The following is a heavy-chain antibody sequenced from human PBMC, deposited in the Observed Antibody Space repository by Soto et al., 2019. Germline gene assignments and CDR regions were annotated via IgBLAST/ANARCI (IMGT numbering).Heavy chain of an antibody. CDR3: AKDAPGSGWLSDY. J-gene: IGHJ4*02. Sequence: WGSLRLSCAASGFTFRMYAMSGVRQAPGKGLEWVSTISGNGGTSYADFVRGRFTISRDNSKNTLYLQMNSLRAEDTATYYCAKDAPGSGWLSDYWGQGTRVTVSS. D-gene: IGHD3-22*01. CDR1: GFTFRMYA. V-gene: IGHV3-23*01. CDR2: ISGNGGT.